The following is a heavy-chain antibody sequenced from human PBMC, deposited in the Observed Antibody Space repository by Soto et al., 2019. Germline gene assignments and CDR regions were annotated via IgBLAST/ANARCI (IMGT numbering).Heavy chain of an antibody. J-gene: IGHJ4*02. Sequence: GGSLRLSCSASGFTFSSYAMHWVRQAPGKGLEYVSAISSNGGSTYYADSVKGRFTISRDNSKSTLYLQMSSLRAEDTAVYYYLKDLTRRIQLALIGYWGQGTLVTVSS. D-gene: IGHD5-18*01. CDR3: LKDLTRRIQLALIGY. CDR2: ISSNGGST. CDR1: GFTFSSYA. V-gene: IGHV3-64D*06.